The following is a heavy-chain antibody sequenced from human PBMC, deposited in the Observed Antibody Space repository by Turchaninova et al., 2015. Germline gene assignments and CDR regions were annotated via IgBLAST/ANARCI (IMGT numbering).Heavy chain of an antibody. D-gene: IGHD2-8*02. CDR1: GGSVGSYY. J-gene: IGHJ2*01. CDR2: TYFSGGP. CDR3: ARADGVWYYDL. Sequence: QVQLQESGPGLVKPSETLSLTCTVSGGSVGSYYWNWIRHPPGEGLEWIGFTYFSGGPNYNSSLRSRVTISIDTSQNHFSLKLSAQTAADAAVYYCARADGVWYYDLWGRGTLVTVSS. V-gene: IGHV4-59*02.